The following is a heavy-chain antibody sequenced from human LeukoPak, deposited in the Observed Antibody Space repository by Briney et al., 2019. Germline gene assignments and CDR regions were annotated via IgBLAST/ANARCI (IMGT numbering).Heavy chain of an antibody. CDR3: ARTRISSWSNYYYYMDV. Sequence: PSETLSLTCSVFGYSISSGYYWGWIRQPPGMGLEWIGSIYHSGTTDYNPSLKSRVTISVDTSKNQFSLKLSSVAAADTAVYYCARTRISSWSNYYYYMDVWGKGTTVTVSS. CDR2: IYHSGTT. D-gene: IGHD6-13*01. V-gene: IGHV4-38-2*02. CDR1: GYSISSGYY. J-gene: IGHJ6*03.